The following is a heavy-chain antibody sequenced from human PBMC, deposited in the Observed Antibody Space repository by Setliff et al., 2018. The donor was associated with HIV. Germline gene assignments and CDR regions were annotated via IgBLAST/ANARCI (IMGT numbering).Heavy chain of an antibody. CDR1: GYTFTSYA. CDR2: IHAGNGDT. J-gene: IGHJ3*02. Sequence: ASVKVSCKASGYTFTSYAIHWVRQAPGQRLEWMGWIHAGNGDTKYSQKFQGRVTITRDTSANTAYMEVSSLRSEDTAVYYCARSVVVYGGDSVPFDIWGPGTLVTVSS. CDR3: ARSVVVYGGDSVPFDI. V-gene: IGHV1-3*01. D-gene: IGHD2-21*02.